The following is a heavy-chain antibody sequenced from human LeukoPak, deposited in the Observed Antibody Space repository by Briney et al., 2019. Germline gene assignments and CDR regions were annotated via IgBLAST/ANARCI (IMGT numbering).Heavy chain of an antibody. J-gene: IGHJ3*02. CDR3: TTRLPFVPKYLDAFDI. D-gene: IGHD1-14*01. V-gene: IGHV3-53*01. CDR2: IYRDGST. CDR1: GLSVSSND. Sequence: GGSLRLSCVASGLSVSSNDMSWVRQAPGKGPEWVSVIYRDGSTFHADSVQGRFTISRDNFKNMLYLQMNSLKTEDTAVYYCTTRLPFVPKYLDAFDIWGQGTMVTVSS.